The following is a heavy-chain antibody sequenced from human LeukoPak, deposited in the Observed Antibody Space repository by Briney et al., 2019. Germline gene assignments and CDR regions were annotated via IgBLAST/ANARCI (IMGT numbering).Heavy chain of an antibody. CDR3: ARGSSFDY. CDR1: GGSFSGYY. D-gene: IGHD2/OR15-2a*01. CDR2: INHSGST. Sequence: PSETLSLTCAVYGGSFSGYYWSWIRQPPGKGLEWIGEINHSGSTNYNPSLKSRVTISVDTSKDQFSLKLSSVTAADTAVYYCARGSSFDYWGQGTLVTVSS. V-gene: IGHV4-34*01. J-gene: IGHJ4*02.